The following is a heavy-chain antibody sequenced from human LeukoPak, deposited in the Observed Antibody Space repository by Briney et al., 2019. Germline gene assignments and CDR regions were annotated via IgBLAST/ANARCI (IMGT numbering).Heavy chain of an antibody. J-gene: IGHJ4*02. V-gene: IGHV3-66*03. CDR1: GFTVSSNS. CDR3: AKAFPHYYDSSGYSIGG. CDR2: IYSDNT. D-gene: IGHD3-22*01. Sequence: GGSLRLSCTVSGFTVSSNSMSWVRQAPGKGLEWVSFIYSDNTHYSDSVKGRFTISRDNSKNTLYLQMNSLRAEDTAVYYCAKAFPHYYDSSGYSIGGWGQGTLVTVSS.